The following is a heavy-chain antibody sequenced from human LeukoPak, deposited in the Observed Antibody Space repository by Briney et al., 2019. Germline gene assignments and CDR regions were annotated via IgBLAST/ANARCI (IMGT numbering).Heavy chain of an antibody. V-gene: IGHV1-2*02. Sequence: ASVKVSCKASGYTFTDYYIHCVRQAPGQGLEWMGWINPATGATKFAQKFQGRVTLTRDTSSSTTSMDLNRLTSDDTAVYYCARDTRRGYSGYDMPGDWGQGTLVIVSS. CDR3: ARDTRRGYSGYDMPGD. J-gene: IGHJ4*02. CDR1: GYTFTDYY. D-gene: IGHD5-12*01. CDR2: INPATGAT.